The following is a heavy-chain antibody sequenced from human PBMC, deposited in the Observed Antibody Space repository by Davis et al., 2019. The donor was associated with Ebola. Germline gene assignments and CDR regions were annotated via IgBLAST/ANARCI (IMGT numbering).Heavy chain of an antibody. CDR1: GFTFSSYA. CDR3: AKDLPAYYDFWSGYFDY. V-gene: IGHV3-30*04. CDR2: ISYDGSNK. Sequence: GESLKISCAASGFTFSSYAMHWVRQAPGKGLEWVAVISYDGSNKYYADSVKGRFTISRDNSKNTLYLQMNSLRAEDTAVYYCAKDLPAYYDFWSGYFDYWGQGTLVTVSS. D-gene: IGHD3-3*01. J-gene: IGHJ4*02.